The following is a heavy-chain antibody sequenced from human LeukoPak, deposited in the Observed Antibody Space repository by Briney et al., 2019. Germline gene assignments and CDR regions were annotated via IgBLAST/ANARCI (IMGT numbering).Heavy chain of an antibody. J-gene: IGHJ5*02. CDR1: GYTFTGYY. V-gene: IGHV7-4-1*02. CDR2: INTNTGNP. CDR3: ARGSWYSSSWYPGWFDP. Sequence: ASVKVSCKASGYTFTGYYLHWVRQAPGQGLEWMGWINTNTGNPTYAQGFTGRFVFSLDTSVSTAYLQISSLKAEDTAVYYCARGSWYSSSWYPGWFDPWGQGTLVTVSS. D-gene: IGHD6-13*01.